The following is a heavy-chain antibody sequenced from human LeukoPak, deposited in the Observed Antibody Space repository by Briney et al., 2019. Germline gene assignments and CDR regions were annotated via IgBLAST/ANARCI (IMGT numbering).Heavy chain of an antibody. J-gene: IGHJ4*02. CDR1: GGSFSGYY. CDR2: INHSGST. V-gene: IGHV4-34*01. Sequence: SETLSLTCGVYGGSFSGYYWSWIRQPPRKGLEWIGEINHSGSTNYNPSLKSRVTISVDTSKNQFSLKLSSVTAADTVVYYCASIGIVWKQLVHYWGQGTLVTVSS. CDR3: ASIGIVWKQLVHY. D-gene: IGHD6-13*01.